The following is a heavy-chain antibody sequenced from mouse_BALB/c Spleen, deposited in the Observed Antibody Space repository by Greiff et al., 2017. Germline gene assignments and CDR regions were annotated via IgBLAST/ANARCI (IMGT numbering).Heavy chain of an antibody. J-gene: IGHJ3*01. CDR1: GFTFSDYY. CDR2: ISDGGSYT. Sequence: EVQLVESGGGLVKPGGSLTLSCAASGFTFSDYYMYWVRQTPEKRLEWVATISDGGSYTYYPDSVKGRFTISRDTAKNNLYLQMSSLKSEDTAMYYSARYTRGRGEEGGFAYWGQGTLVTVSA. V-gene: IGHV5-4*02. CDR3: ARYTRGRGEEGGFAY.